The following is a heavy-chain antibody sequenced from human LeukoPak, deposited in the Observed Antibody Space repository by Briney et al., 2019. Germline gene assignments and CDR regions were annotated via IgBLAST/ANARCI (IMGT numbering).Heavy chain of an antibody. CDR3: ASPDLVGGDAFDI. V-gene: IGHV4-59*08. D-gene: IGHD2-8*02. Sequence: SETLSLTCTVSGGSISSYYWSWIRQPPGKGLEWIGYIYYSGSTNYNPSLKSRVTISVDTSKNQFSLKLSSVTAADTAVYYCASPDLVGGDAFDIWGQGTMVTVSS. J-gene: IGHJ3*02. CDR2: IYYSGST. CDR1: GGSISSYY.